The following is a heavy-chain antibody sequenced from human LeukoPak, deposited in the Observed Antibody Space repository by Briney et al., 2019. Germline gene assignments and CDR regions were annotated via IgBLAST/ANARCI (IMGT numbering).Heavy chain of an antibody. Sequence: ASVKVSCKASGYTFTSYGISWVRQAPGQGLEWMGWISAYNGNTNYAQKLQGRVTMTTDTSTSTAYMELRSLRSEDTAVYYCATDTRTYCSSTSCLNWFDPWGQGTLVTVSS. CDR2: ISAYNGNT. CDR1: GYTFTSYG. CDR3: ATDTRTYCSSTSCLNWFDP. D-gene: IGHD2-2*01. J-gene: IGHJ5*02. V-gene: IGHV1-18*01.